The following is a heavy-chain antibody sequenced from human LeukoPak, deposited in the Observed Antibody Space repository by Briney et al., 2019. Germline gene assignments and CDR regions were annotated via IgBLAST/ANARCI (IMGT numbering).Heavy chain of an antibody. J-gene: IGHJ4*02. Sequence: GGSLRLSCAASGFTFSSYAMSWVRQAPGKGLEWVSAISASGGDTFHADSVKGRFTISRDNSKSTLYLQMNSLRAEDTATYYCAKGTSSSRPYYFDYWGQGTLVAVSS. CDR1: GFTFSSYA. CDR2: ISASGGDT. V-gene: IGHV3-23*01. D-gene: IGHD6-6*01. CDR3: AKGTSSSRPYYFDY.